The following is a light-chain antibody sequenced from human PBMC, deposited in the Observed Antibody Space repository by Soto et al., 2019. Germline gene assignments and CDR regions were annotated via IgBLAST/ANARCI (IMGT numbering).Light chain of an antibody. CDR2: GAS. CDR1: QDIRKD. Sequence: AIQMTQSPSSLSASVGDRVTITCRASQDIRKDLAWYQQKPGKAPQILIYGASTLQTGVASRFSGSGSATDFTLTISSLRPEDSAAYYCLQDYNYPFTFGQGTKV. J-gene: IGKJ2*01. V-gene: IGKV1-6*01. CDR3: LQDYNYPFT.